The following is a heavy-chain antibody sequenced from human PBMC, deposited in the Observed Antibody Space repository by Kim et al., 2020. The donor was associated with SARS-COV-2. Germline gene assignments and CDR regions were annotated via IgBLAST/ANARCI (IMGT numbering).Heavy chain of an antibody. J-gene: IGHJ4*02. CDR3: AKDPGFWGAVAGTY. CDR1: GFTFSSYA. CDR2: ISGSGGST. D-gene: IGHD6-19*01. Sequence: GGSLRLSCAASGFTFSSYAMSWVRQAPGKGLEWVSAISGSGGSTYYADSVKGRFTISRDNSKNTLYLQMNSLRAEDTAVYYCAKDPGFWGAVAGTYWGQGTLVTVSS. V-gene: IGHV3-23*01.